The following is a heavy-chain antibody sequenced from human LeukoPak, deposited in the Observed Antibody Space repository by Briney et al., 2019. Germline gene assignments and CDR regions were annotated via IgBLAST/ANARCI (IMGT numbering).Heavy chain of an antibody. J-gene: IGHJ4*02. V-gene: IGHV3-33*01. CDR1: GFTFSSYG. CDR2: IWYDATNK. Sequence: GRSLRFSCAASGFTFSSYGMHWVRQAPGKGLEWVAVIWYDATNKYYADSVKGRFTISRDNSKNTLYLQMTSLRAEDTAVYYCARDTGELPLLDCWGQGTLVTVSS. D-gene: IGHD3-16*01. CDR3: ARDTGELPLLDC.